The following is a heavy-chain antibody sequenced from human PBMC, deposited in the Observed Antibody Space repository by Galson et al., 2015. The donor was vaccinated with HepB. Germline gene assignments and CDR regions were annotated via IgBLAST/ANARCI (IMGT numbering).Heavy chain of an antibody. CDR3: AKDRSSSCLNDY. CDR1: GFTFSNTW. J-gene: IGHJ4*02. V-gene: IGHV3-7*03. Sequence: SLRLSCAASGFTFSNTWMGWGRQAPGKGQEWEANINGDGSETYYVDSVKGRFTISRDNAKDSLYLQMNSLRAEDTAVYYCAKDRSSSCLNDYWGQGTLVTVSS. D-gene: IGHD6-13*01. CDR2: INGDGSET.